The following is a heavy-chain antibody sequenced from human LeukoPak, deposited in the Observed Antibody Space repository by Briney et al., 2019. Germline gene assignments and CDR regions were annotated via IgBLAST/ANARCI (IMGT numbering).Heavy chain of an antibody. CDR2: INPNSGGT. CDR1: GYTFTGYY. V-gene: IGHV1-2*02. D-gene: IGHD3-10*01. J-gene: IGHJ3*02. Sequence: GASVKVSCKASGYTFTGYYMHWVRQAPGQGLEWMGWINPNSGGTNYAQKFQGRVTMTRDTSISTAYMELSRLRSDDTAVYYCASKGLWFVELLEPHAFDIWGQGTMVTVSS. CDR3: ASKGLWFVELLEPHAFDI.